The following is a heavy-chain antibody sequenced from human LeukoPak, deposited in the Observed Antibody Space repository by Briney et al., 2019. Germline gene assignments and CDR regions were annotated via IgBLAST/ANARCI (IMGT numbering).Heavy chain of an antibody. V-gene: IGHV1-8*02. CDR3: ARLAQLPPYYYSYYMDV. CDR1: GYTFTNYD. Sequence: ASVKVSCKASGYTFTNYDIHWVRQATGQGLEWMGWMNPNSGNTGYAQKFQGRVTMTRNTSISTAYMEASSLRSEDTAVYYCARLAQLPPYYYSYYMDVWGKGTTVTISS. D-gene: IGHD5-24*01. CDR2: MNPNSGNT. J-gene: IGHJ6*03.